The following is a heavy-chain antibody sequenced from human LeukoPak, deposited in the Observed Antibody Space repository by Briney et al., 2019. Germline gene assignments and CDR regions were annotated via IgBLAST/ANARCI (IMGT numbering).Heavy chain of an antibody. CDR3: AKVITGWYNFDY. J-gene: IGHJ4*02. CDR1: GFIFSTYA. Sequence: GGSLRLSCVASGFIFSTYAMSWVRQAPGKGLEWVSFSTGSGDTTTYADSVKGRFTISRDNPKNTLYLQMNSLRGEDTAVYYCAKVITGWYNFDYWGQGTLVTVSS. V-gene: IGHV3-23*01. CDR2: STGSGDTT. D-gene: IGHD6-19*01.